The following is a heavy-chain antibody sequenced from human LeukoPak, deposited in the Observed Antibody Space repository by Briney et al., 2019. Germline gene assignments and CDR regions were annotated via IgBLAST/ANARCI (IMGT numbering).Heavy chain of an antibody. D-gene: IGHD2-8*01. CDR1: GGSITSVGYS. CDR3: ARADRAVFWFDP. Sequence: SETLSLTCTISGGSITSVGYSWNWIRQHPGKGLEWIGYIYYSGTTYYNPSLKSRVTISVDTSKNQFSLKLSSVTAADTAVYFCARADRAVFWFDPWGQGTLVTVSS. V-gene: IGHV4-31*03. J-gene: IGHJ5*02. CDR2: IYYSGTT.